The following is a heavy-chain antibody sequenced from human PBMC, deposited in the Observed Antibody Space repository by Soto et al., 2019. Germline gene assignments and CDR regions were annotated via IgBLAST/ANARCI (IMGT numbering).Heavy chain of an antibody. CDR3: ARGRLVGAYYYYGMDV. Sequence: QVQLVQSGAEVKKPGSSVKVSCKASGGTFSSYAISWVRQAPGQGLEWMGGIIPIFDTANYAQKFQGRVTIIADKSTSTAYMELSSLRSEDTAVYYCARGRLVGAYYYYGMDVWGQGTTVTVSS. CDR1: GGTFSSYA. V-gene: IGHV1-69*06. CDR2: IIPIFDTA. D-gene: IGHD1-26*01. J-gene: IGHJ6*02.